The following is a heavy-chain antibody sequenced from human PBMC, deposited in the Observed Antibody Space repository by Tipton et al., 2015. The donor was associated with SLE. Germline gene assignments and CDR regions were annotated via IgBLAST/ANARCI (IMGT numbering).Heavy chain of an antibody. CDR1: GGSFSGYY. Sequence: TLSLTCAVYGGSFSGYYWSWIRQPPGKGLEWIGEINHSGSTNYNPSLKSRVTISVDTSKNQFSLKLRSVTAADTAVYYCARGGNYDFFRSPHAYFDYWGQGTLVTVSS. D-gene: IGHD3-3*01. CDR2: INHSGST. CDR3: ARGGNYDFFRSPHAYFDY. V-gene: IGHV4-34*01. J-gene: IGHJ4*02.